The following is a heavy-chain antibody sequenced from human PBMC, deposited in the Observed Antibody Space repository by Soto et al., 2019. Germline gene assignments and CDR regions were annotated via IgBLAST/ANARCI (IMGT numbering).Heavy chain of an antibody. J-gene: IGHJ4*02. D-gene: IGHD5-12*01. CDR2: ISGSGGST. CDR3: AKGKSFPDDRWLPTMAATQFDY. V-gene: IGHV3-23*01. Sequence: EVQVLESGGGLVQPGGSLRLSCAASGFTFSSYAMSWVRQGPGKGLEWVSSISGSGGSTGYADSVKGRFTISRDKSKKMVYLQMNSLRDADTAIYYCAKGKSFPDDRWLPTMAATQFDYWGQGTLVSVSS. CDR1: GFTFSSYA.